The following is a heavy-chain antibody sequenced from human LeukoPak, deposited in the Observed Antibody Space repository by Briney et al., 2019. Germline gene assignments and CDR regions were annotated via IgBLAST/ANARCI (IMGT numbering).Heavy chain of an antibody. Sequence: ASVKVSCKASGYTFTSYYMHWARQAPGQGLEWMGIINPSGGSTSYAQKFQGRVTMTRDTSTSTVYMELSSLRSEDTAVYYCARFLGRGYCSGGSCYSFDYWGQGTLVTVSS. CDR1: GYTFTSYY. V-gene: IGHV1-46*01. CDR2: INPSGGST. J-gene: IGHJ4*02. CDR3: ARFLGRGYCSGGSCYSFDY. D-gene: IGHD2-15*01.